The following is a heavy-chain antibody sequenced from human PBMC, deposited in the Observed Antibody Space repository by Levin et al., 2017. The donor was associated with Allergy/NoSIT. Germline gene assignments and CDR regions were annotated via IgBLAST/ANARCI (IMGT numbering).Heavy chain of an antibody. CDR1: GFIFDDYG. Sequence: TGGSLRLSCSASGFIFDDYGMSWVRQVPGKGLEWVAGINWNGDGAVYADSVKDRFTISRDNAKSSLYLRVSRLRAEDTALYHCARVVSREVAYHYYFGMDLWGQGTTVTVS. D-gene: IGHD1-26*01. V-gene: IGHV3-20*01. CDR3: ARVVSREVAYHYYFGMDL. J-gene: IGHJ6*02. CDR2: INWNGDGA.